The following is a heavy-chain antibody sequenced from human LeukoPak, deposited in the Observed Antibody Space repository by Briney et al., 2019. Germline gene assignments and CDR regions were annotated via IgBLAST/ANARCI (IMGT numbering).Heavy chain of an antibody. D-gene: IGHD1-26*01. CDR3: AREAIVGATLDY. J-gene: IGHJ4*02. V-gene: IGHV3-21*01. CDR2: ISSSSSSYI. Sequence: SGGSLRLSCAASGFTFSSYSMNWVRQAPGKGLEWVSSISSSSSSYIYYADSVKGRFTISRDNAKNSLYLQMNSLRAEDTAVYYCAREAIVGATLDYWGQGTLVTVSS. CDR1: GFTFSSYS.